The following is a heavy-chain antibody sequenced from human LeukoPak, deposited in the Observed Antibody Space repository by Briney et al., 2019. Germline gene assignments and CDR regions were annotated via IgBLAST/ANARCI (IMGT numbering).Heavy chain of an antibody. V-gene: IGHV1-69*05. CDR2: IIPIFGTA. Sequence: SVKVSCKASGGTFSSYAISWVRQAPGQGLEWMGGIIPIFGTANYAQKFQGRVTIATDESTGTAYMELSSLRSEDTAVYYCARVPVTNYYYYMDVWGKGTTVTVSS. CDR1: GGTFSSYA. D-gene: IGHD4-11*01. J-gene: IGHJ6*03. CDR3: ARVPVTNYYYYMDV.